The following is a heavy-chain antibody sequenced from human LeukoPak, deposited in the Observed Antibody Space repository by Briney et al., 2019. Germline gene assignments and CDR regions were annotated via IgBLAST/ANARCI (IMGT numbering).Heavy chain of an antibody. CDR3: ARGGVTLTY. CDR2: INHSGST. CDR1: GGSFSGYY. Sequence: SETLSLTCAVYGGSFSGYYWSWIRQPPGKGLEWIGEINHSGSTNYNPSLKSRVTISVDTSKNQFSLKLSSVTAADTAVYYCARGGVTLTYWGQEPWSPSPQ. J-gene: IGHJ4*01. D-gene: IGHD2-21*02. V-gene: IGHV4-34*01.